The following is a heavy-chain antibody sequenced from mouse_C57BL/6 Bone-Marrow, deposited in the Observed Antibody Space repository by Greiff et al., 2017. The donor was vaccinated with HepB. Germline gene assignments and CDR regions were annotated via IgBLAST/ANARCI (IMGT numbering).Heavy chain of an antibody. V-gene: IGHV7-1*01. D-gene: IGHD1-1*01. CDR2: SRNKANDYTT. CDR3: ARTPYYGSSHWYFDV. Sequence: DVKLVESGGGLVQSGRSLRLSCATSGFTFSDFYMEWVRQAPGKGLEWIAASRNKANDYTTEYSASVKGRFIVSRDTSQSILYLQMNALRAEDTASYYCARTPYYGSSHWYFDVWGTGTTVTVSS. CDR1: GFTFSDFY. J-gene: IGHJ1*03.